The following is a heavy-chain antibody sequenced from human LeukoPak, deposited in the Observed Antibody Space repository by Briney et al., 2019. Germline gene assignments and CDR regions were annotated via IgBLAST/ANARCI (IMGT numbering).Heavy chain of an antibody. Sequence: PSETLSLTCTVSGGSISSYYWSWIRQPPGKGLEWIGCIYYSGSTNYNPSLKSRVTISVDTSKNQFSLKLSSVTAADTAVYYCARGPFATIISAFDIWGQGTMVTVSS. CDR3: ARGPFATIISAFDI. CDR2: IYYSGST. D-gene: IGHD5-12*01. CDR1: GGSISSYY. V-gene: IGHV4-59*08. J-gene: IGHJ3*02.